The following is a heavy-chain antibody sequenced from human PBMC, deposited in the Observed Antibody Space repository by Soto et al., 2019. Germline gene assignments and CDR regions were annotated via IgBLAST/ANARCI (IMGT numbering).Heavy chain of an antibody. V-gene: IGHV1-2*02. Sequence: ASVKVSCKASGYTFTDSYIHWVRQAPGQGLEWMGWINANTGGTKYAQKFQGRVTMTRDTSITSAYLELSSLRSDDRAVYYCARDWIYCTGTSCHQGAFDVWGPGTMVTVSS. CDR3: ARDWIYCTGTSCHQGAFDV. CDR2: INANTGGT. CDR1: GYTFTDSY. J-gene: IGHJ3*01. D-gene: IGHD2-8*02.